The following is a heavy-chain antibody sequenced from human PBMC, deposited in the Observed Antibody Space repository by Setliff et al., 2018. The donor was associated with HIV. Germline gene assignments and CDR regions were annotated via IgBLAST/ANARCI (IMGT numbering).Heavy chain of an antibody. J-gene: IGHJ2*01. CDR3: ARDLYYYDSSSYLRWYFDL. Sequence: SETLSLTCNVSGGSVSSGDYSWSWIRQHPGKGLEWIGYIYYSGSTYYNPSLKSRLTISVDTSKNQFSLKLSSVTAADTAVYYCARDLYYYDSSSYLRWYFDLWGRGTLVTVSS. D-gene: IGHD3-22*01. V-gene: IGHV4-31*03. CDR1: GGSVSSGDYS. CDR2: IYYSGST.